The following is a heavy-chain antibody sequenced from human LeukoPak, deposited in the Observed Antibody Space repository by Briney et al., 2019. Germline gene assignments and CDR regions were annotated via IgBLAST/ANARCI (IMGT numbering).Heavy chain of an antibody. V-gene: IGHV3-48*04. CDR2: ISSSGNTI. J-gene: IGHJ4*02. D-gene: IGHD6-13*01. Sequence: GGSLRLSCAASGFTFSTYWMHWVRQAPGKGLEWVSYISSSGNTIYYADSVKGRFTISRDNAKNSLYLQMNSLRAEDTAVYYCARTPYSSSYYGGDNWGQGTLVTVSS. CDR3: ARTPYSSSYYGGDN. CDR1: GFTFSTYW.